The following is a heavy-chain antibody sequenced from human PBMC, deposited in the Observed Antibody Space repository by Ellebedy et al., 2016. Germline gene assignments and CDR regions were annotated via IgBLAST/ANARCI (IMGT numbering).Heavy chain of an antibody. V-gene: IGHV3-9*01. Sequence: GGSLRLSXAASGFTFDDYAMHWVRQAPGKGLEWVSGISWNSGSIGYADSVKGRFTISRDNAKNSLYLQMNSLRAEDTALYYCAKGRVLIAAAGNFDYWGQGTLVTVSS. CDR1: GFTFDDYA. CDR3: AKGRVLIAAAGNFDY. CDR2: ISWNSGSI. J-gene: IGHJ4*02. D-gene: IGHD6-13*01.